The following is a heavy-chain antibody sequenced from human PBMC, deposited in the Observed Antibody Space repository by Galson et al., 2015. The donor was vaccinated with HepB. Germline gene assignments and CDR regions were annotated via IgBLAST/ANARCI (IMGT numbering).Heavy chain of an antibody. V-gene: IGHV3-23*01. D-gene: IGHD3-16*01. CDR1: GFTFSNYA. CDR3: AKGDVWGPAAGNHGMDV. J-gene: IGHJ6*02. Sequence: SLRLSCPSSGFTFSNYAMTRVPQAPGKGREWVSSISAGGDTTYYADSVKGRFTISRDNAKTMLSLQTNSLSAEDTAVYYCAKGDVWGPAAGNHGMDVWGQGTTVTVSS. CDR2: ISAGGDTT.